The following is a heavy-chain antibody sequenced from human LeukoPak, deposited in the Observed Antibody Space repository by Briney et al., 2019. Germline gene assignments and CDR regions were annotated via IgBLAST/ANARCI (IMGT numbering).Heavy chain of an antibody. CDR1: GGTFSSYA. V-gene: IGHV1-69*13. D-gene: IGHD3-10*01. CDR2: IIPIFGTA. CDR3: AREDGYGSGSYPSPYYYYYGMDV. Sequence: ASVKVSCKASGGTFSSYAISWVRQAPGQGLEWMGGIIPIFGTANYAQKFQGRVTITADESTSTAYMELSSLRSEDTAVYYCAREDGYGSGSYPSPYYYYYGMDVWGQGTTVTVSS. J-gene: IGHJ6*02.